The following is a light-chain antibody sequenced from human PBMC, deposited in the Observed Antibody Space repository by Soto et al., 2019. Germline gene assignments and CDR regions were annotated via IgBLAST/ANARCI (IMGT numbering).Light chain of an antibody. CDR3: VAWDDSLNGWV. CDR1: SSNVGSNT. V-gene: IGLV1-44*01. CDR2: NSN. J-gene: IGLJ3*02. Sequence: QSVLTQPPSLSGTPGQRVIISCSGSSSNVGSNTVNWYQQLPGTTPKVLIYNSNQRPSGVPDRFSGSKSGTSASLAISGLPSEDEADYYCVAWDDSLNGWVFGGGTKLTVL.